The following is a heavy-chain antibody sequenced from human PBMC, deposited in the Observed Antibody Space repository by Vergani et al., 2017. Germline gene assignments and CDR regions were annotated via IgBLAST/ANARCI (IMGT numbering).Heavy chain of an antibody. CDR2: INHSGST. CDR3: ARTRIAAAGTSYYYGMDV. Sequence: QVQLQQWGAGLLKPSETLSLTCAVYGGSFSGYYWSWIRQPPGKGLEWIGEINHSGSTNYNPSLKSRVTISVDTSKNQFSLKLSSVTAADTAVYYCARTRIAAAGTSYYYGMDVWGKGTTVTVAA. CDR1: GGSFSGYY. D-gene: IGHD6-13*01. V-gene: IGHV4-34*01. J-gene: IGHJ6*04.